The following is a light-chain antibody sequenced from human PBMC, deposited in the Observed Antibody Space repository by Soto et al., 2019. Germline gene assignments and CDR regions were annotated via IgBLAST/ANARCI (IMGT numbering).Light chain of an antibody. V-gene: IGKV1-39*01. Sequence: DIQMTQSPSSLSASVGDRVTITCRASQSISSYLNWYQQKPGKAPKLLIYAASTLQSGVPSRFSGSGSATEFTLTISSLQHEDFATYYCQQSYSTPPITFGQGTRLEIK. CDR3: QQSYSTPPIT. CDR1: QSISSY. J-gene: IGKJ5*01. CDR2: AAS.